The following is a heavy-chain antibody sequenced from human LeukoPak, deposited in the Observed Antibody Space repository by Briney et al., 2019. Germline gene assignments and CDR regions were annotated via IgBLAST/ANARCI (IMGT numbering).Heavy chain of an antibody. V-gene: IGHV4-59*01. CDR1: GGSISTYY. J-gene: IGHJ3*02. Sequence: PSETLSLTCTVSGGSISTYYWSWIRQPPGKGLEYIGYIYYSGSTDYNPSLKSRVTMSLDTSKSQFSLKLSSVTAADTAVYCCAREEVPHGFDIWGQGTMVTVSS. CDR3: AREEVPHGFDI. CDR2: IYYSGST.